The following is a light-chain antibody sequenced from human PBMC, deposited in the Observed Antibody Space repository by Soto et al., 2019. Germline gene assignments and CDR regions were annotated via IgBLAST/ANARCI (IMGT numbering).Light chain of an antibody. J-gene: IGLJ3*02. CDR3: SSYAGSNSV. CDR2: EVS. CDR1: SSDVSGYNY. V-gene: IGLV2-8*01. Sequence: QSALTQPPSASGSPGQSVTISCTGTSSDVSGYNYVSWYQQHPGKAPKVMIYEVSKRPSGVPDRFSGSKSGNTASLTVSGLQAEDEADYYCSSYAGSNSVFGGGTKLTVL.